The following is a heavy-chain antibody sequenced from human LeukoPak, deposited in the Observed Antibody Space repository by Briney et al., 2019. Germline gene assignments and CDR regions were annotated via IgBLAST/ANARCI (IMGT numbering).Heavy chain of an antibody. CDR1: GFTFSSYA. CDR2: ISGSGGST. V-gene: IGHV3-23*01. J-gene: IGHJ4*02. D-gene: IGHD5-18*01. Sequence: GGSLRLSCAASGFTFSSYAMSWVRQAPGKGLEWVSAISGSGGSTYYADSVKGRFTISRDNSKNTLYLQMNSLRAEDTAVYYCAESGGSGYSYDYRVYFDYWGQGTLVTVSS. CDR3: AESGGSGYSYDYRVYFDY.